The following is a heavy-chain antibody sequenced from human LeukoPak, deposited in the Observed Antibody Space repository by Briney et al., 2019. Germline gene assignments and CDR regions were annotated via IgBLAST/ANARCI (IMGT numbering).Heavy chain of an antibody. CDR2: IKQDGSEK. J-gene: IGHJ6*03. V-gene: IGHV3-7*01. D-gene: IGHD1-20*01. CDR1: GFTFSSCW. CDR3: ARITGTPRDYYYYMDV. Sequence: GGSLRLFCAASGFTFSSCWMSWVRQAPGKGLEWVANIKQDGSEKYYVDTVKGRFTISRDNAKNSLYLQMNSLRAEDTAVYYCARITGTPRDYYYYMDVWGKGTTVTVSS.